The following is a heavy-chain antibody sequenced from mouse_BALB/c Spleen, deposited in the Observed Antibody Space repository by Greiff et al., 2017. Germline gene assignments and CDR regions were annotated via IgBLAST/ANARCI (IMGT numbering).Heavy chain of an antibody. CDR3: ARQGMSTG. CDR2: ISSGGGST. Sequence: VESGGGLVKPGGSLKLSCAASGFAFSSYDMSWVRQTPEQRLEWVAYISSGGGSTYYPDTVKGRYTISRDNAKNTLYLQMSRLKSEDTAMYYCARQGMSTGGAQGSLVTVSA. CDR1: GFAFSSYD. J-gene: IGHJ3*01. V-gene: IGHV5-12-1*01. D-gene: IGHD2-4*01.